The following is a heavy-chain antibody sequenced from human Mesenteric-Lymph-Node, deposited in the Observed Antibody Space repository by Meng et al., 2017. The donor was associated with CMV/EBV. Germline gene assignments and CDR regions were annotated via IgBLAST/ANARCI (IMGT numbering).Heavy chain of an antibody. Sequence: GESLKISCAASGFTFSSYAMHWVRQAPGKGLEWVAVISYDGSNKYYADSVKGRFTISRDNSKNTLYLQMNSLRAEDTAVYYCARDNRYYYGSGSYYNPRGYYYYYGMDVWGQGTTVTVSS. CDR3: ARDNRYYYGSGSYYNPRGYYYYYGMDV. CDR1: GFTFSSYA. J-gene: IGHJ6*02. CDR2: ISYDGSNK. D-gene: IGHD3-10*01. V-gene: IGHV3-30-3*01.